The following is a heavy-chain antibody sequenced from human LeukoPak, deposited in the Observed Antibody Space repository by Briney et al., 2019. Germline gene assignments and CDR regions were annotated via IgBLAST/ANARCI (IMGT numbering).Heavy chain of an antibody. CDR3: ARGQGDLWSGYYGTDY. CDR2: INDGGST. CDR1: SGSFSGFY. Sequence: SQSLSLTCAVYSGSFSGFYWSWIRQPPGKGREWIGEINDGGSTNYNPSLKSRATISVDTSRTQFSLKRRSGTAATTAVYYCARGQGDLWSGYYGTDYSGQGTLATVSS. J-gene: IGHJ4*02. D-gene: IGHD3-3*01. V-gene: IGHV4-34*01.